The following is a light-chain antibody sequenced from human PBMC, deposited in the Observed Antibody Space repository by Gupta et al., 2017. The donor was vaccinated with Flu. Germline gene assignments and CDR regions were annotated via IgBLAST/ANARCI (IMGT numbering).Light chain of an antibody. J-gene: IGKJ4*01. Sequence: DLVMTQSPDSMPVSLAERAPINCKSSQSVLYSSNNKNYLAWYQQKPGQPPKLLIYWASTRESGVPNRFSGSGSGTDFTLTISRLQAEDVAVYYCQQYYSTPPTFGGGTKVEIK. CDR3: QQYYSTPPT. CDR1: QSVLYSSNNKNY. CDR2: WAS. V-gene: IGKV4-1*01.